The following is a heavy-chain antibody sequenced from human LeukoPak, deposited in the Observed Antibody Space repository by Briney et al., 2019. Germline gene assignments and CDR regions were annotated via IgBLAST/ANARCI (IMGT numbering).Heavy chain of an antibody. V-gene: IGHV4-4*07. CDR3: ARTTPRGQMATIEY. Sequence: SETLSLTCTVSGGSISSYYWSWIRQPAGKGLEWIGRIYTSGSTNYNPSLKSRVTMSVDTSKNQFSLKLSSVTAADTAVYYCARTTPRGQMATIEYWGQGTLVTVSS. CDR2: IYTSGST. CDR1: GGSISSYY. J-gene: IGHJ4*02. D-gene: IGHD5-24*01.